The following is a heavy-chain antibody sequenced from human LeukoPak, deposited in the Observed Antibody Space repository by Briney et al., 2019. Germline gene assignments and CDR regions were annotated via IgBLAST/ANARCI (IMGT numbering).Heavy chain of an antibody. CDR1: GGSISSGGYY. Sequence: PTQTLSLTCTVSGGSISSGGYYWSWIRQHPGKGLEWIGYIYYSGSTYYNPSLKSRVTISVDTSKNQFSLKLSSVTAADTAVHYCARGSRGPFDYWGQGTLVTVSS. CDR2: IYYSGST. J-gene: IGHJ4*02. D-gene: IGHD3-10*01. V-gene: IGHV4-31*03. CDR3: ARGSRGPFDY.